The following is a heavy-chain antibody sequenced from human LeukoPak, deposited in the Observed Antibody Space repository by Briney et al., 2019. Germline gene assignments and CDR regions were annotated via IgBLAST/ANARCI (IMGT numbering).Heavy chain of an antibody. CDR3: ARDLRSSWYFDY. CDR2: INHSGST. D-gene: IGHD6-13*01. V-gene: IGHV4-34*01. J-gene: IGHJ4*02. CDR1: GGSFSGYY. Sequence: SETLSLTCAVYGGSFSGYYWSWLRQPPGKGLEWIGEINHSGSTNYNPSLKSRVTISVDTSKNQFSLKLSSVTAADTAVYYCARDLRSSWYFDYWGQGTLVTVSS.